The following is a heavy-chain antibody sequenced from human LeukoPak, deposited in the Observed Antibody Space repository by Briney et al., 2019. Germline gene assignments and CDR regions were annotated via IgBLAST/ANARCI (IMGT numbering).Heavy chain of an antibody. CDR1: GFPFSSYA. J-gene: IGHJ4*02. D-gene: IGHD3-9*01. CDR3: AKDKTGYFYYYDS. V-gene: IGHV3-23*01. CDR2: ISGNTLST. Sequence: GGSLRLSCTASGFPFSSYAMSWVRQAPGEGLEWVSMISGNTLSTYYSDSVKGRFTISRDNSKSTVYLEMNNLRAEDTALYYCAKDKTGYFYYYDSWGQGTPVTVSP.